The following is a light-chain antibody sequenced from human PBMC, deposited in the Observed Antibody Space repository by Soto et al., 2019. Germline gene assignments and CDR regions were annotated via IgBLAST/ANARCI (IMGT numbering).Light chain of an antibody. V-gene: IGLV2-11*01. CDR1: SSDVGGYTF. Sequence: QSALTQPRSVSGSPGQSVTISCTGTSSDVGGYTFVSWYQQHPGKAPKLIIYDVNKGPSGVPYRFSGSKSDNTASLTISGLQAEDEADYYCCVCAATHNFLFGGGTKLTVL. J-gene: IGLJ3*02. CDR3: CVCAATHNFL. CDR2: DVN.